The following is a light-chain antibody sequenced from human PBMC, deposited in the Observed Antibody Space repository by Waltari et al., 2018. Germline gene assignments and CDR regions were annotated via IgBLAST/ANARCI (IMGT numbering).Light chain of an antibody. CDR1: QSISSY. J-gene: IGKJ1*01. CDR2: AAS. V-gene: IGKV1-39*01. Sequence: RVTITCRASQSISSYLNWYQQKPGKAPKLLIYAASSLQSGVPSRFSGSGSGTDFTLTISSLQPEDFATYYCQQSYSTPPWTFGQGTKVEIK. CDR3: QQSYSTPPWT.